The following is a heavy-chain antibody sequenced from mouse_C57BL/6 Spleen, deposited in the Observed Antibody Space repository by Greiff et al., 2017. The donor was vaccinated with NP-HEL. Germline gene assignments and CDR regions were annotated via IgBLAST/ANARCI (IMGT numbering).Heavy chain of an antibody. CDR2: ISDGGSYT. V-gene: IGHV5-4*01. D-gene: IGHD2-4*01. CDR3: AREDDYDDGYYAMDY. CDR1: GFTFSSYA. Sequence: EVMLVESGGGLVKPGGSLKLSCAASGFTFSSYAMSWVRQTPEKRLEWVATISDGGSYTYYPDNVKGRFTISRDNAKNNLYLQMSHLKSEDTAMYYCAREDDYDDGYYAMDYWGQGTSVTVSS. J-gene: IGHJ4*01.